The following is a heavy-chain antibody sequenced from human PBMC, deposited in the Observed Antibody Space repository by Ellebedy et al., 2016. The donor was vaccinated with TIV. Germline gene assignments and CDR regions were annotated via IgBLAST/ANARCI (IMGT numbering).Heavy chain of an antibody. J-gene: IGHJ4*02. Sequence: MPGGSLRLSCTVSGGSMISDDHYWSWVRQPPGKGLEWIGYIYYSGTTYYNPSLQSRVTMSVDTSKNQFSLKMNSVTAADAAMYYCARRAAGLSTKFDSWGQGALVTVSS. V-gene: IGHV4-30-4*02. D-gene: IGHD2-15*01. CDR2: IYYSGTT. CDR1: GGSMISDDHY. CDR3: ARRAAGLSTKFDS.